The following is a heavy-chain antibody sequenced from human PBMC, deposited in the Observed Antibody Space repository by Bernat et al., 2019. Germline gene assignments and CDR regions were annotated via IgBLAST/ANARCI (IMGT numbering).Heavy chain of an antibody. D-gene: IGHD2-2*01. CDR3: ARAGCSSTSCYHNWFDP. J-gene: IGHJ5*02. CDR1: GYTFTGYY. Sequence: QVQLVQSGAAVKKPGASVKVSCKASGYTFTGYYMHWVRQAPGQGLEWMGWINPNSGGTNYAQKFQGWVTMTRDTSISTAYMELSRLRSDDTAVYYCARAGCSSTSCYHNWFDPWGQGILVTVSS. V-gene: IGHV1-2*04. CDR2: INPNSGGT.